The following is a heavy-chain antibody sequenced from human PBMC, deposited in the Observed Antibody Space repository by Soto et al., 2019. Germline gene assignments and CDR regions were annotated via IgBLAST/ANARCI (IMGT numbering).Heavy chain of an antibody. V-gene: IGHV3-23*01. CDR3: ARADYSYTYYYYYGMEV. J-gene: IGHJ6*02. CDR1: GFTFSSYA. Sequence: PGGSLRLSCAASGFTFSSYAMSWVRQAPGKGLEWVSAISGSGGSTYYADSVKGRFTISRDNSKNTLYLQMNSLRAEDTAVYYCARADYSYTYYYYYGMEVWGQGTTVTVFS. CDR2: ISGSGGST. D-gene: IGHD4-4*01.